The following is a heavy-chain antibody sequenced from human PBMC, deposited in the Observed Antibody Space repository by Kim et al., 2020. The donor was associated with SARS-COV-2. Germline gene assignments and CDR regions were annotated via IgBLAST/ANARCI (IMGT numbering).Heavy chain of an antibody. D-gene: IGHD5-18*01. CDR2: IWYDGSNK. Sequence: GGSLRLSCAASGFTFSSYGIHWVRQAPGKGLEWVAVIWYDGSNKYYADSVKGRFTISRDNSKNTLYLQMNSLRAEDTAVYYCARDGQLWFFMDVWGQGTTVTVSS. CDR3: ARDGQLWFFMDV. J-gene: IGHJ6*02. CDR1: GFTFSSYG. V-gene: IGHV3-33*01.